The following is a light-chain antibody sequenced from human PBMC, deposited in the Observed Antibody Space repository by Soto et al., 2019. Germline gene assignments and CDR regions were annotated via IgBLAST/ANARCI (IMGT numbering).Light chain of an antibody. J-gene: IGKJ1*01. V-gene: IGKV1-5*01. Sequence: DIQMTQSPSTLSASVGDRVTITCRASQSISSWLAWYQQKPGKAPKLLIHGASSLESGVPSRFSGTGSGTEFALTISSLQPDDFATYYCQQYDTFSTFGQGTKVEIK. CDR3: QQYDTFST. CDR2: GAS. CDR1: QSISSW.